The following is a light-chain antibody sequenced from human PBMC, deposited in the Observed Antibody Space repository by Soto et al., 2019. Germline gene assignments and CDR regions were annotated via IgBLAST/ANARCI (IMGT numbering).Light chain of an antibody. CDR3: QSYDSSLSGYVV. CDR1: SSNIGAGYD. Sequence: QSVLTQPPSVSGAPGQRGTISCTGSSSNIGAGYDVHWYQQLPGTAPKLLIYGNSNRPSGVPERFSGSKSGTSASLAITGLQAEDEADYYCQSYDSSLSGYVVFGGGTKLTVL. CDR2: GNS. V-gene: IGLV1-40*01. J-gene: IGLJ2*01.